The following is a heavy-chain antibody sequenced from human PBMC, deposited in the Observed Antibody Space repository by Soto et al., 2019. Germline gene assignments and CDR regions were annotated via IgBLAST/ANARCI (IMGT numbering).Heavy chain of an antibody. Sequence: RGESLKICCKGSGYSFTTYWIGWVRQMPGKGLEWMGIISPGGSDTRYSPSFQGQVTISADKSISTAYLQWSSLKASDTAMYYCARTSASDYYYYGMDVWGQGTTVTVSS. V-gene: IGHV5-51*01. CDR1: GYSFTTYW. J-gene: IGHJ6*02. CDR2: ISPGGSDT. CDR3: ARTSASDYYYYGMDV.